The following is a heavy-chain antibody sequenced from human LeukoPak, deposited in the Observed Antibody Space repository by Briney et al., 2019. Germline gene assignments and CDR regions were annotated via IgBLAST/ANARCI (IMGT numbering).Heavy chain of an antibody. D-gene: IGHD2/OR15-2a*01. CDR3: AKDFTWAFDY. V-gene: IGHV3-30*04. CDR2: IQYDGTNQ. CDR1: GFNFSRYA. J-gene: IGHJ4*02. Sequence: GRSLRLSCTTSGFNFSRYAMHWVRQAPGKGLEWVTVIQYDGTNQYYADSVKGRFTISRDNSKNTVYLQMNSLKPEDTAAYYCAKDFTWAFDYWGQGTLVTVSS.